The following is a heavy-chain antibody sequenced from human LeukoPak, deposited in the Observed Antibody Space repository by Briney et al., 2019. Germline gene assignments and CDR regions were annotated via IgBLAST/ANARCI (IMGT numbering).Heavy chain of an antibody. CDR1: GFTFSNAW. V-gene: IGHV3-15*01. CDR3: TTERGRASWYKYYFDN. J-gene: IGHJ4*02. CDR2: TKSKTDGGAT. D-gene: IGHD6-13*01. Sequence: KSGGSLRLSCAASGFTFSNAWMSWVRQAPGKGLEWVGRTKSKTDGGATDYAEPVKGRFTISRDDSRATLYLQMSSLKAEDTAVYYCTTERGRASWYKYYFDNWGQGTLVTVSS.